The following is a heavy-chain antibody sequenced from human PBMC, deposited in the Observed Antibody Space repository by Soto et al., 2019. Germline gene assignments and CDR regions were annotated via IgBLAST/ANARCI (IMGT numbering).Heavy chain of an antibody. CDR1: GFTFDDYA. V-gene: IGHV3-9*01. D-gene: IGHD5-12*01. Sequence: EVQLVESGGGLVQPGRSLRLSCAASGFTFDDYAMHWVRQAPGKGLEWVSGISWNSGSIGYADSVKGRFTISRDNAKNSLYLQMNSLRAEDTALYYCAKDMGSGYGYGMDVWGQGTTVTVSS. CDR3: AKDMGSGYGYGMDV. CDR2: ISWNSGSI. J-gene: IGHJ6*02.